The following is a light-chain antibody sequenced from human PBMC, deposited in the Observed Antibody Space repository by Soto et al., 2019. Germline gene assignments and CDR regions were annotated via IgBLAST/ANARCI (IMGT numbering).Light chain of an antibody. Sequence: QSALTQTASVSGSPGQSITISCTGTSSDVGSYNLVSWYQQHPGKAPKLMIYEGSKRPSGVSNRFSGSKSGNTASLTISGLQAEDEADYYCCSYAGSSPLFGGGTKLTVL. CDR1: SSDVGSYNL. V-gene: IGLV2-23*01. J-gene: IGLJ2*01. CDR3: CSYAGSSPL. CDR2: EGS.